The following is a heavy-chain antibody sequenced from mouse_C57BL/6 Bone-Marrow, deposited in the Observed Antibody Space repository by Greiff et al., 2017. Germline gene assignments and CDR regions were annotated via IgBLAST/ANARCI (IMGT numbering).Heavy chain of an antibody. Sequence: VQLQQSGAELARPGASVKMSCKASGYTFTSYTMHWVKQRPGQGLEWIGYINPSSGYTKYNQKFKDKATLTADKSSSTAYMQLSSLTSEDSAVYYCARPNDSIQLAYWGQGTLVTVSA. D-gene: IGHD2-10*02. CDR3: ARPNDSIQLAY. CDR1: GYTFTSYT. CDR2: INPSSGYT. J-gene: IGHJ3*01. V-gene: IGHV1-4*01.